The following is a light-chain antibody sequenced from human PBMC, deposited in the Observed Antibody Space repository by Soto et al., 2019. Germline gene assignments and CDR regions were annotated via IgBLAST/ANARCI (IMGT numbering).Light chain of an antibody. CDR3: QQSYSTPIT. Sequence: DIQMTQSPSTLPASVGDRVTITCRASQSISSWLAWYQQKPGKAPKLLIYDASSLESGVPSRFSGSGSGTDFTLTISSLQPEDFATYYCQQSYSTPITFGQGTRLEI. CDR2: DAS. CDR1: QSISSW. V-gene: IGKV1-5*01. J-gene: IGKJ5*01.